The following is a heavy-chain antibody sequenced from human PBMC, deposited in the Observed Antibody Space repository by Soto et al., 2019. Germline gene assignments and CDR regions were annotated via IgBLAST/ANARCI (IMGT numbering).Heavy chain of an antibody. J-gene: IGHJ3*01. CDR2: IYSSGST. Sequence: EVQLVESGGGLIQPGGSLRLSCAASGFTFSSNDMNWVRQAPGKGLEWVSLIYSSGSTSYADSVTGRFTISRDNSKHTLYLQMTSLSAADTAVYYCATRPLLPGAPWGQGTMVTVSS. D-gene: IGHD3-22*01. CDR1: GFTFSSND. CDR3: ATRPLLPGAP. V-gene: IGHV3-53*01.